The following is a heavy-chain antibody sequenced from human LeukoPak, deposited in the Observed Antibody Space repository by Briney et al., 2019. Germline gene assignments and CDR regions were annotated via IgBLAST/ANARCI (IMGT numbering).Heavy chain of an antibody. D-gene: IGHD3-22*01. CDR3: ARLYSSGWSDS. J-gene: IGHJ5*01. CDR2: FGAAGGGT. V-gene: IGHV3-23*01. Sequence: PGGSLRLSCAASGFTFSSYALNWVRQAPGKGLEWVSSFGAAGGGTYYADSVQGRFIMSRDNSKNTLYLQMNSLRAEDTAIYFCARLYSSGWSDSWGQGTLVTVSS. CDR1: GFTFSSYA.